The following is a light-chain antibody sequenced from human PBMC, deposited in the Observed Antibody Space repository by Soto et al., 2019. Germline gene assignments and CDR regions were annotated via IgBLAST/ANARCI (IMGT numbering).Light chain of an antibody. CDR2: TSS. CDR1: QSIGRN. CDR3: QQSYSTPPT. J-gene: IGKJ1*01. Sequence: DIQMTQSPSSVSASVGDRVTISCRASQSIGRNLNWYQQKAGKAPTLLMFTSSNLQSGVPSRFSGSGSGTDFIFTISSLQPEDFATYYCQQSYSTPPTFGQGTKVDIK. V-gene: IGKV1-39*01.